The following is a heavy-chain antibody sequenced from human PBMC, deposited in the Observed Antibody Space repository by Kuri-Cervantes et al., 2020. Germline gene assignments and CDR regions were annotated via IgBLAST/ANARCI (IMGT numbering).Heavy chain of an antibody. CDR3: ASMVRGQYYFDY. Sequence: SETLSLTCSVSGASISSGSYYWGWIRQPPGKGLEWIGSIYYSGSTYYNPSLKSRVTISVDTSKNQFSLKLSSVTAADTAVYYCASMVRGQYYFDYWGQGTLVTVSS. J-gene: IGHJ4*02. CDR2: IYYSGST. CDR1: GASISSGSYY. D-gene: IGHD3-10*01. V-gene: IGHV4-39*01.